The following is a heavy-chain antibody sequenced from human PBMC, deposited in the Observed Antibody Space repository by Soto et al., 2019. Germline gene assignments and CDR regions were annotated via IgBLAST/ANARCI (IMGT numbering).Heavy chain of an antibody. CDR3: ARDGPSSLTSYFDY. CDR2: VSFDGSLK. V-gene: IGHV3-30*04. CDR1: EVIFSNSA. J-gene: IGHJ4*02. Sequence: GGSLRLSCVASEVIFSNSAMHWVRQAPGKGLEWVAVVSFDGSLKYYADSVEGRFTISRDSSKNTLYLQMNSLRPEDTAVYYCARDGPSSLTSYFDYWGQGTLVTVAS. D-gene: IGHD2-2*01.